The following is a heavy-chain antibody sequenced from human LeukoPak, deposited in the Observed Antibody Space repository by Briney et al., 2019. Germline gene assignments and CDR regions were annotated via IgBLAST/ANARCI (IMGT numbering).Heavy chain of an antibody. CDR2: INSDGSST. D-gene: IGHD6-19*01. V-gene: IGHV3-74*01. Sequence: GGSLRLSCAVSGFTFSSYWMHWVRQAPGKGLVWVSRINSDGSSTSYADSVKGRFTISRDNAKNTLYLQMNSLRAEDTAVYYCARDSSGWYFDYWGQGTLVTVSS. J-gene: IGHJ4*02. CDR3: ARDSSGWYFDY. CDR1: GFTFSSYW.